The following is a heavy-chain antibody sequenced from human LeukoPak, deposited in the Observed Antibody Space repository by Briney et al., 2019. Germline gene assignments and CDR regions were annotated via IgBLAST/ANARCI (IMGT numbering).Heavy chain of an antibody. Sequence: GGSLRLSCAASGFTFSSYSMNWVRQAPEKGLEWVSSISSSSSYIYYADSMKGRFTISRDNAKNSLYLQMNSLRAEDTAVYYCARGTLSRFDYWGQGTLVTVSS. CDR2: ISSSSSYI. CDR3: ARGTLSRFDY. CDR1: GFTFSSYS. V-gene: IGHV3-21*01. J-gene: IGHJ4*02.